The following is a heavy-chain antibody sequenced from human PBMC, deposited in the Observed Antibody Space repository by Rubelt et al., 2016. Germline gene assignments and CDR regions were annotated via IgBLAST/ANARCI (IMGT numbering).Heavy chain of an antibody. CDR3: ARGPNYSNSDEYYYYYYMDV. CDR2: ISWNGGVI. J-gene: IGHJ6*03. V-gene: IGHV3-9*01. Sequence: VGDRGGLIQSGRSLRLSCAASGFTFNDHAMHWVRQAPGKGLEWVSSISWNGGVIGYADSVKGRFTISRDNAKNSLYLQMNSLRAEDTAVYYCARGPNYSNSDEYYYYYYMDVWGKGTTVTVSS. CDR1: GFTFNDHA. D-gene: IGHD4-11*01.